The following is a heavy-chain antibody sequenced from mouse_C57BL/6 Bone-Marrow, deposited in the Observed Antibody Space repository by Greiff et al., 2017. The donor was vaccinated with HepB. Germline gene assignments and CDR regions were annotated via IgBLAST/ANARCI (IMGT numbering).Heavy chain of an antibody. J-gene: IGHJ4*01. Sequence: EVKVIESGGGLVQPGGSLKLSCAASGFTFSDYYMYWVRQTPEKRLEWVAYISNGGGSTYYPDTVKGRFTISRDNAKNTLYLQMSRLKSEDTAMYYCARRIGTDGSSTDYYAMDYWGQGTSVTVSS. CDR2: ISNGGGST. V-gene: IGHV5-12*01. CDR3: ARRIGTDGSSTDYYAMDY. D-gene: IGHD1-1*01. CDR1: GFTFSDYY.